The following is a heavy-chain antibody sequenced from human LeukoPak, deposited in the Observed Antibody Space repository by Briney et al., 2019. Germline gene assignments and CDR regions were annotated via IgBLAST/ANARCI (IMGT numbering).Heavy chain of an antibody. CDR1: GFTFSSYG. CDR2: ISYDGSNK. V-gene: IGHV3-30*18. Sequence: PGGSLRLSCAASGFTFSSYGMHWVLQAPGKALEWVAVISYDGSNKYYADSVKGRFTISRDNSKNTLYLQMNSLRAEDTAVYYCAKVLTQLGSLGWFDPWGQGTLVTVSS. D-gene: IGHD3-9*01. CDR3: AKVLTQLGSLGWFDP. J-gene: IGHJ5*02.